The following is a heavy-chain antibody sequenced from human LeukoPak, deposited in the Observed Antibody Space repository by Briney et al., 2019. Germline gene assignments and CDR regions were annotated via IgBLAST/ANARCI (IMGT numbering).Heavy chain of an antibody. CDR2: IYSGGST. J-gene: IGHJ4*02. V-gene: IGHV3-53*01. CDR3: ARELPFDY. CDR1: GFTVSSNY. Sequence: AGGSLRLSCATSGFTVSSNYMSWVRQAPGKGLEWVSVIYSGGSTYYADSVKGRFTISRDNAKNTLYLQMNSLSAEDTAVYYCARELPFDYWGQGTLVTVSS.